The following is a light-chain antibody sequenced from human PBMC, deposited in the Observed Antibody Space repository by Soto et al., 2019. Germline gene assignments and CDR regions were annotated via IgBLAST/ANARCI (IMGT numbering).Light chain of an antibody. CDR1: QTVLDSSNNKDY. J-gene: IGKJ1*01. Sequence: DIVMTQSPDSLAVSLGERATINCKSSQTVLDSSNNKDYLTWYQQKPGQPPKLLIYWASAREFGVPDRFSGSGSGTDFTLTISSLQAEDVALYNCQQYYSSPRTFGHGTAVEIK. CDR2: WAS. V-gene: IGKV4-1*01. CDR3: QQYYSSPRT.